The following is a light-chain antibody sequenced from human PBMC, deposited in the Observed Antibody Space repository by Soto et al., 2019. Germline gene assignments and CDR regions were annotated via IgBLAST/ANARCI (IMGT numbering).Light chain of an antibody. J-gene: IGLJ1*01. CDR1: TSNIGKNF. V-gene: IGLV1-47*01. CDR2: KND. Sequence: QSVLTQPPSASGTPGQRVTISCSGSTSNIGKNFVYWYQQLPGMAPRLLIYKNDQRPSGVPDRFSGSKSGTSASLAISGVRSDDEADYFCAVWDDSLTAYLFGSGTKLTVL. CDR3: AVWDDSLTAYL.